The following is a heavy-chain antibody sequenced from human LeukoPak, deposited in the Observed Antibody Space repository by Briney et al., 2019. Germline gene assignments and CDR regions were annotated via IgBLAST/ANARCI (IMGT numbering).Heavy chain of an antibody. V-gene: IGHV3-21*04. D-gene: IGHD5-18*01. J-gene: IGHJ4*02. CDR3: ARARYSYGYEPGDY. CDR2: ISSSSSYI. Sequence: GGSLRLSCAASGFTFSSYSMNWVRQAPGKGLEWVSSISSSSSYIYYADSVKGRFTISRDNAKNSLYLQMNSLRAEDTAVYYCARARYSYGYEPGDYWGQGTLVTVSS. CDR1: GFTFSSYS.